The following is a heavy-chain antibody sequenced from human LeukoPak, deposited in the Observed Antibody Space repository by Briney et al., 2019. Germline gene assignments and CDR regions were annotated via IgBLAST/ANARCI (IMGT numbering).Heavy chain of an antibody. CDR3: AKSVVLPTAIPKYYYYYMDV. CDR1: GFTFSNYA. CDR2: ISGSGGST. V-gene: IGHV3-23*01. J-gene: IGHJ6*03. D-gene: IGHD2-2*01. Sequence: GGSLRLSCAASGFTFSNYAMSWVRQAPGKGLEWVSTISGSGGSTYYADSVKGRFTISRDNSKNTLYLQMNSLRAEDTAAYYCAKSVVLPTAIPKYYYYYMDVWGKGTTVTVSS.